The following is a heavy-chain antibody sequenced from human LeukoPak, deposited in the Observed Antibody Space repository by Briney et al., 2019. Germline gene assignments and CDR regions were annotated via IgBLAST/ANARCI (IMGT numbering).Heavy chain of an antibody. CDR1: GFTFSSYA. CDR3: ARGLEVVTAISQGWFDP. CDR2: ISYDGSNK. J-gene: IGHJ5*02. V-gene: IGHV3-30-3*01. D-gene: IGHD2-21*02. Sequence: GRSLRLSCAASGFTFSSYAMHWVRQAPGKGLEGVAVISYDGSNKYYADSVKGRLTISRDNSKNTLYLQMDSLRAEDTAVYYCARGLEVVTAISQGWFDPWGQGTQVTVSS.